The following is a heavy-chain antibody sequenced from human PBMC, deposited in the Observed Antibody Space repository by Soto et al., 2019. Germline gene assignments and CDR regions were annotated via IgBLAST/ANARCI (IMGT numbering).Heavy chain of an antibody. CDR1: GYTFNNYD. D-gene: IGHD3-10*01. Sequence: ASVKVSCKASGYTFNNYDIHWVRQAPGHGLEWMGWMNPNSGNTGYAQNFRGRVTRTQITAIGTAYMELSSLRSDDTATYYCTRAYGAETFDFWGQGTRVTVSS. CDR2: MNPNSGNT. V-gene: IGHV1-8*02. CDR3: TRAYGAETFDF. J-gene: IGHJ5*01.